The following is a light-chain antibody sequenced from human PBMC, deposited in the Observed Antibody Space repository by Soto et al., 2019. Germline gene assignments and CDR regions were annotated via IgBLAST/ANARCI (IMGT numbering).Light chain of an antibody. Sequence: EIVLTQSPGTLSLSPGERVTLSCRASQSVNNNFLAWYQQKPGQAPRLLIYGASSRATGIPDRFSGSGSGTDFTLIFSRLEPEDFAVYYCQQYVSAPWTFGQGTKVENK. J-gene: IGKJ1*01. CDR3: QQYVSAPWT. CDR2: GAS. CDR1: QSVNNNF. V-gene: IGKV3-20*01.